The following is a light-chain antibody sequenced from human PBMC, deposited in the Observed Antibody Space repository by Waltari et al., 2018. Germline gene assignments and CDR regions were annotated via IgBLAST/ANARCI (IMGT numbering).Light chain of an antibody. CDR2: DVD. CDR1: SSDVISDNH. J-gene: IGLJ3*02. V-gene: IGLV2-14*03. Sequence: QSALTQPASVSGSPGQSITISCTATSSDVISDNHVSWYHQHPGKAPKVMIYDVDNRPSGVSNRFSGSRSGNAASLTIAGLQAEDEADYYCSSYTSSSTWVFGGGTRLTVL. CDR3: SSYTSSSTWV.